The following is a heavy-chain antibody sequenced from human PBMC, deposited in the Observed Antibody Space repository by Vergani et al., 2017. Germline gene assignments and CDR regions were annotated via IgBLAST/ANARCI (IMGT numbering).Heavy chain of an antibody. CDR1: GFTFSSYS. CDR3: AREPSCGGGSCSSLDY. V-gene: IGHV3-21*01. Sequence: VQLVESGGGLVKPGGSLRLSCAASGFTFSSYSMIWVRQAPGKGLEWVSSISSSSSYIYYADSVKGRFTISRDNAKNSLYLQMNSLRAEDTAVYYCAREPSCGGGSCSSLDYWGQGTLVTVSS. D-gene: IGHD2-15*01. CDR2: ISSSSSYI. J-gene: IGHJ4*02.